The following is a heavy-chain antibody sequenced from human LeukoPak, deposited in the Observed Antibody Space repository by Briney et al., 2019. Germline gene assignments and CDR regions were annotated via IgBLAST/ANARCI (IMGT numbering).Heavy chain of an antibody. Sequence: GGSLRLSCEASGFSVGDNYMTWVRQAPGKGPEWVSVIYRFGSTIYADSVQGRLTISRDTSNNTLFLQMNSLRAEDTAVYYCVRDYFTTISGYHEYYLDLWGHGTLVTVSS. CDR2: IYRFGST. D-gene: IGHD3-22*01. CDR1: GFSVGDNY. V-gene: IGHV3-53*01. CDR3: VRDYFTTISGYHEYYLDL. J-gene: IGHJ4*01.